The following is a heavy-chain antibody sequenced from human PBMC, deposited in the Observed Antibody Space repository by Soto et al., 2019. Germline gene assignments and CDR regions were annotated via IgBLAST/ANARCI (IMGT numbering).Heavy chain of an antibody. CDR2: IYPGDSDT. V-gene: IGHV5-51*01. D-gene: IGHD5-18*01. Sequence: VESLKISCNGSGYSFTSDWIGWGRQMPGKGLEWMGIIYPGDSDTRYSPSFQGQVTISADKSISTAYLQWSSLKASDTAMYYCARRRGYSYGVYYYGMDVWGQGTTVTVSS. CDR1: GYSFTSDW. J-gene: IGHJ6*02. CDR3: ARRRGYSYGVYYYGMDV.